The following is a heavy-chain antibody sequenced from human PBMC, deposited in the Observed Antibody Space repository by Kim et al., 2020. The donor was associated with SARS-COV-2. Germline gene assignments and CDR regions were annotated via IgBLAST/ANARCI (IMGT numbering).Heavy chain of an antibody. CDR2: ISGTGGAT. J-gene: IGHJ4*02. D-gene: IGHD3-10*01. CDR3: AKGRELYYYGLGSAFDT. CDR1: GLTFGSYA. Sequence: GGSLRLSCAASGLTFGSYAMIWVRQAPGKGLEWVSIISGTGGATDYADSVKGRFTISRDNSTNTLYLQMNSLRAADTAVYYCAKGRELYYYGLGSAFDTWGQGTLVTVSS. V-gene: IGHV3-23*01.